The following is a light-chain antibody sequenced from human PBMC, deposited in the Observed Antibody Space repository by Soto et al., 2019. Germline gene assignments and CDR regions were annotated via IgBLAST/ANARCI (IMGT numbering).Light chain of an antibody. J-gene: IGKJ2*02. CDR3: QQPDSYPCT. CDR2: AAS. Sequence: DIQLTQSPSFLSASVGDRVTITCRASQGFSNSLAWYQQKPGKAPRLLIYAASTLQSGVPSRFSGSGSGTEFPLTISSLQHEDFATYYCQQPDSYPCTFGQGTKLEIK. CDR1: QGFSNS. V-gene: IGKV1-9*01.